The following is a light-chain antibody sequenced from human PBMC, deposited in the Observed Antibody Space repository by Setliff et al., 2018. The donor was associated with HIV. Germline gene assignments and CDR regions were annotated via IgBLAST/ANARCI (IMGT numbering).Light chain of an antibody. V-gene: IGLV2-11*01. CDR2: DVT. CDR3: CSYAGTSWV. J-gene: IGLJ3*02. Sequence: QSVLTQPASVSGSPGQSITISCTGTSSDVGGYNYVSWYQQHPGKAPKLIIYDVTKRPSGVPDRFSGSKSGNTASLTISWLQAEDEADYYCCSYAGTSWVFGGGTKVTVL. CDR1: SSDVGGYNY.